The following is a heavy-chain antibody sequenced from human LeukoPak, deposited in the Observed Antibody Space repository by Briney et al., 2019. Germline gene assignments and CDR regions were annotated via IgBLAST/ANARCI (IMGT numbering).Heavy chain of an antibody. J-gene: IGHJ6*02. V-gene: IGHV3-7*03. Sequence: GSLRLSCAASGFSFNSDWMDWVRQAPGKGLEWVANIKQDGSEKYYVGSVKGRFTISRDNAKNSLYLQMGSLRAEDTAVYYCARDDLRPSRRPLVYYYYGMDVWGQGTTVTVSS. CDR1: GFSFNSDW. CDR2: IKQDGSEK. D-gene: IGHD4-17*01. CDR3: ARDDLRPSRRPLVYYYYGMDV.